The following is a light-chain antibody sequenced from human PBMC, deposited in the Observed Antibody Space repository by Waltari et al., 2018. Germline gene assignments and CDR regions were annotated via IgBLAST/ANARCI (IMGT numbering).Light chain of an antibody. CDR3: QQYGSSPG. Sequence: EIELTQSPGTLSLSPGERATLPCRASQSVSNSYLAWYQQKPGQPPRLLIYGASSRATGIPDRFSGSGSGTDFTLTISRLDPEDFAVYYCQQYGSSPGFGPGTKVDIK. V-gene: IGKV3-20*01. J-gene: IGKJ3*01. CDR1: QSVSNSY. CDR2: GAS.